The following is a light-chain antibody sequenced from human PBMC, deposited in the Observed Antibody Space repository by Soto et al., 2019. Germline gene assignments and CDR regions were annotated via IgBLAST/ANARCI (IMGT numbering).Light chain of an antibody. Sequence: QSVLSQPPSASGTPGQRVAISCSGSSSNIGRNTVNWYQQLPGTAPKLLIYDNNRRPSGVPDRFSGSKSGTSASLAISGLQSEYEADYYSAASDDSLTALNVSGTGTKVTVL. J-gene: IGLJ1*01. V-gene: IGLV1-44*01. CDR2: DNN. CDR1: SSNIGRNT. CDR3: AASDDSLTALNV.